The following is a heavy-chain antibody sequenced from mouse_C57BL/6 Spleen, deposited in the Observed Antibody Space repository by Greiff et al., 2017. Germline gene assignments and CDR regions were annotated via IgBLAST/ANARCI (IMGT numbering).Heavy chain of an antibody. CDR1: GFTFSSYG. J-gene: IGHJ2*01. V-gene: IGHV5-6*01. D-gene: IGHD1-1*01. Sequence: EVKLMESGGDLVKPGGSLKLSCAASGFTFSSYGMSWVRQTPDKRLEWVATISSGGSYTYYPDSVKGRFTISRDNAKNTLYLQMSSLKSEDTAMYYCARQDGSPYYFDYWGQGTTHTVSS. CDR2: ISSGGSYT. CDR3: ARQDGSPYYFDY.